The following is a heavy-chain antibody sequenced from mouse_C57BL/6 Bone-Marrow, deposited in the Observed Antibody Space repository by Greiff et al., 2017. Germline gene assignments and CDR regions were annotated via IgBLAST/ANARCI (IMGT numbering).Heavy chain of an antibody. V-gene: IGHV10-1*01. J-gene: IGHJ3*01. D-gene: IGHD2-1*01. CDR1: GFSFNTYA. CDR3: VSLYYGNCLAWFAY. CDR2: LRSKSNNYAT. Sequence: EVQLVESGGGLVQPKGSLKLPCAASGFSFNTYAMNWVRQAPGKGLEWVARLRSKSNNYATYYADSVKDRFTISSDDSESMLYLQMNNLKTEDTAMYYCVSLYYGNCLAWFAYWGQGTLVTVSA.